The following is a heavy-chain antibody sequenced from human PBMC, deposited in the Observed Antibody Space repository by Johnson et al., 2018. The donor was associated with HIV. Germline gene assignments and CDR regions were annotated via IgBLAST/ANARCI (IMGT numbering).Heavy chain of an antibody. V-gene: IGHV3-30*19. Sequence: QVQLVESGGGVVQPGGSLRLSCAASGFTFSSYGMHWVRQAPGKGLEWVAVISYDGSNKYYADSVKGRFTISRDNSKNTLYLQMNSLRAEDTAVDYCARDPFTPAGSDAFDIWGQGTMVTVSS. J-gene: IGHJ3*02. CDR1: GFTFSSYG. CDR3: ARDPFTPAGSDAFDI. D-gene: IGHD2-15*01. CDR2: ISYDGSNK.